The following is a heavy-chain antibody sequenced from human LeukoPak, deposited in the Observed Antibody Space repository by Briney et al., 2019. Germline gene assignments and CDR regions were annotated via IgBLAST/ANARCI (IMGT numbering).Heavy chain of an antibody. CDR3: ARVAWRELGDAFDI. V-gene: IGHV1-18*01. CDR2: ISAYNGNT. CDR1: GYTFTSYG. Sequence: ASVKVSCKASGYTFTSYGISWVRQAPGQGLEWMGWISAYNGNTNYAQKLRGRVTMTTDTSTSTAYMELRSLRSDDTAVYYCARVAWRELGDAFDIWGQGTMATVSS. J-gene: IGHJ3*02. D-gene: IGHD1-26*01.